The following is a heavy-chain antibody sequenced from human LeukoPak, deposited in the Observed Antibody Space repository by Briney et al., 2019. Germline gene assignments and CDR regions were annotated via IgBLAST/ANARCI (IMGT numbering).Heavy chain of an antibody. V-gene: IGHV3-15*01. Sequence: PGGSLRLSCGASELTFKNVWMSWVRQAPGKGLEWVGRISSKTDGGTTDYAAPVKGRFTISRDDSKNTLYLQMNSLKTEDTAVYYCTTEGFGELLRAYWGQGTLVTVSS. D-gene: IGHD3-10*01. J-gene: IGHJ4*02. CDR3: TTEGFGELLRAY. CDR2: ISSKTDGGTT. CDR1: ELTFKNVW.